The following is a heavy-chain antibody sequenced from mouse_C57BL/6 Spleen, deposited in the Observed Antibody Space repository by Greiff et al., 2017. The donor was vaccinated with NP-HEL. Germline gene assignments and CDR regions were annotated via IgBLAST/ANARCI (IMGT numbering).Heavy chain of an antibody. CDR2: IYPGDGDT. J-gene: IGHJ2*01. Sequence: VMLVESGPELVKPGASVKISCKASGYAFSSSWMNWVKQRPGKGLEWIGRIYPGDGDTNYNGKFKGKATLTADKSSSTAYMQLSSLTSEDSAVYFCARGDYPYYFDYWGQGTTLTVSS. V-gene: IGHV1-82*01. CDR1: GYAFSSSW. D-gene: IGHD2-4*01. CDR3: ARGDYPYYFDY.